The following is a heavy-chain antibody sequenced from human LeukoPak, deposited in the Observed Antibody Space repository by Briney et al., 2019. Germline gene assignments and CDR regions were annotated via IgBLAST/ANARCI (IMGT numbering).Heavy chain of an antibody. CDR3: ARGYCSGGSCPGDRYYYGMDV. CDR2: ISSSSYI. V-gene: IGHV3-21*01. CDR1: GFTFSSYS. D-gene: IGHD2-15*01. Sequence: PGGSLRLSCAASGFTFSSYSMNWVRQAPGKGLEWVSSISSSSYIYYADSVKGRFTISRDNAKNSLYLQMNSLRAEDTAVYYCARGYCSGGSCPGDRYYYGMDVWGQGTTVTVSS. J-gene: IGHJ6*02.